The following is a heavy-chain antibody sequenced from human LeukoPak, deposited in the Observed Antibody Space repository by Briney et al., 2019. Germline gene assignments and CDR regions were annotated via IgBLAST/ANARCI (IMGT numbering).Heavy chain of an antibody. D-gene: IGHD2-8*01. Sequence: PGGSLNFPLPPLDFTFGSFGWTWSGRAPGKGLDWLATIKQDGSEKYYVDSVKGRFTISRDNAKNSLYLQVNSLRAEDTAVYYCARDSPDLGSPGVFDIWGQGTMVTVSS. CDR2: IKQDGSEK. CDR3: ARDSPDLGSPGVFDI. CDR1: DFTFGSFG. J-gene: IGHJ3*02. V-gene: IGHV3-7*01.